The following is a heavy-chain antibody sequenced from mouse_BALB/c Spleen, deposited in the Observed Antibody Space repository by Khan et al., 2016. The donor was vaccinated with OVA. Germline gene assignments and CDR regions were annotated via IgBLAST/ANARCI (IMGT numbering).Heavy chain of an antibody. CDR2: ISYRGRT. Sequence: EVQLQESGPGLVKPSQSLSLTCTVTGYSITSDYAWNWIRQFPGNKLEWMGYISYRGRTSYNPSFKSRVSITRDKSNNQFFLQLHSVTTEDTATYYCASSVTITSVVATDFDYWGQGTTLTVSS. D-gene: IGHD1-1*01. V-gene: IGHV3-2*02. CDR1: GYSITSDYA. J-gene: IGHJ2*01. CDR3: ASSVTITSVVATDFDY.